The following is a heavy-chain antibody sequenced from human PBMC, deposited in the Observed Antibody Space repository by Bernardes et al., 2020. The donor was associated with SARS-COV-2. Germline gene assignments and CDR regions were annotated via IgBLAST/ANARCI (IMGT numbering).Heavy chain of an antibody. V-gene: IGHV4-59*01. CDR1: GGTIATYY. CDR3: ARAGLGDYYGSARPEDH. D-gene: IGHD3-10*01. J-gene: IGHJ4*02. CDR2: LYYGWRT. Sequence: AETLSLSCTVSGGTIATYYWSWLRQPTGKGLEWIGSLYYGWRTKYNPSLKSRVTITVDTSKNQFSLNLKSVTAEETAVYYCARAGLGDYYGSARPEDHCGQGALGTVSP.